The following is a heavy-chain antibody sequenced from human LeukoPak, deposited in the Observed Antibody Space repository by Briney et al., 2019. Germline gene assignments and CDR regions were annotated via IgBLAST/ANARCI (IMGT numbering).Heavy chain of an antibody. D-gene: IGHD3-10*01. CDR2: ISYDGSNK. V-gene: IGHV3-30*03. CDR3: ASSSDIYGSGSYFNSLGDV. J-gene: IGHJ6*04. CDR1: GFTFSSYG. Sequence: GGSLRLSCVASGFTFSSYGMNWVRQAPGKGLEWVAVISYDGSNKYYADSVKGRFTISRDNSKNTLYLQMNSLRAEDTAVYYCASSSDIYGSGSYFNSLGDVWGKGTTVSISS.